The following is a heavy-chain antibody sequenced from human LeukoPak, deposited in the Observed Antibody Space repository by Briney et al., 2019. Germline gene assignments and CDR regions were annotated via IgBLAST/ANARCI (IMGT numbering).Heavy chain of an antibody. CDR2: ISYDGSNK. CDR1: GFTFSSHG. Sequence: GGSLRLSCAASGFTFSSHGMHWVRQAPGKGLEWVAVISYDGSNKYYADSVKGRFTISRDNSKNTLYLQMNSLRAEDTAVYYCAKDKDTAMPLSWYFDYWGQGTLVTVSS. CDR3: AKDKDTAMPLSWYFDY. D-gene: IGHD5-18*01. V-gene: IGHV3-30*18. J-gene: IGHJ4*02.